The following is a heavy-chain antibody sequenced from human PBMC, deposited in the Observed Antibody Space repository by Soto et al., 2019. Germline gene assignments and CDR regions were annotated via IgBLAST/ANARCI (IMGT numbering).Heavy chain of an antibody. Sequence: QVQLVQSGAEVKKPGASVKVSCKASGYTFTTYPIHWVRQAPGQGLEWMGWINPGNGDRDYLQKFQGRVTVTRDTSASTAYMELSSLTTEDTAVYCCASKDYYRSGIYYFDSWGQGTLVTVSS. CDR2: INPGNGDR. D-gene: IGHD3-10*01. CDR3: ASKDYYRSGIYYFDS. CDR1: GYTFTTYP. J-gene: IGHJ4*02. V-gene: IGHV1-3*01.